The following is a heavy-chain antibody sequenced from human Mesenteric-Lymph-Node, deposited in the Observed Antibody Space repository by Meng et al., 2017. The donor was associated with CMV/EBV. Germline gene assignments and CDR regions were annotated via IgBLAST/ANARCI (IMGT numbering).Heavy chain of an antibody. V-gene: IGHV3-30-3*01. CDR3: ARVSDSSWYYFDY. J-gene: IGHJ4*02. Sequence: GESLKISCAASGFTFSSYWMSWVRQAPGKGLEWVAVISYDGSNKYYADSVKGRFTISRDNAKNTLYLQMNSLRAEDTAVYYCARVSDSSWYYFDYWGQGTLVTVSS. D-gene: IGHD3-22*01. CDR1: GFTFSSYW. CDR2: ISYDGSNK.